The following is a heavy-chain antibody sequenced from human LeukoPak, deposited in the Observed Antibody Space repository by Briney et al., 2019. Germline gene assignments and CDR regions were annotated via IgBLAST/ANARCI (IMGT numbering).Heavy chain of an antibody. CDR1: GFTFSNAY. CDR3: ITPLPYSAQ. V-gene: IGHV3-15*07. D-gene: IGHD2-21*01. Sequence: GGSLRLSCAASGFTFSNAYMSWVRQAPGKGLEWVGRIKPKTDGETTEYAAPVKGRFSISRDDSKNMLYLQMNSLKTEDTAVYYCITPLPYSAQGDQGTLVTVSS. J-gene: IGHJ4*02. CDR2: IKPKTDGETT.